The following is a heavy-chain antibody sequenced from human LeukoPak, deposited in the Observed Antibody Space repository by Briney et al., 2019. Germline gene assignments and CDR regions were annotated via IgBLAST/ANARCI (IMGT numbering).Heavy chain of an antibody. Sequence: GGSLRLSCAASGFTFSNYAMHWVRQAPGKGLEWVAAISDDGSNKKYADSVKGRFTISRDNSQNTLYLQMNSLRAEDTAVYYCARHGSYGSGNYYNAPIDYWGQGTLVTVSS. D-gene: IGHD3-10*01. CDR3: ARHGSYGSGNYYNAPIDY. CDR2: ISDDGSNK. CDR1: GFTFSNYA. J-gene: IGHJ4*02. V-gene: IGHV3-30*04.